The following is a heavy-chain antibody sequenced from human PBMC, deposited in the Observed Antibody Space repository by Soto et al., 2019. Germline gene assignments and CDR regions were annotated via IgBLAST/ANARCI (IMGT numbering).Heavy chain of an antibody. CDR1: GFTFGSYW. CDR2: IDSDGSST. V-gene: IGHV3-74*01. J-gene: IGHJ6*02. CDR3: ARGRPYGMDV. Sequence: EVQLVESGGGLVQPGGSLRVSCAASGFTFGSYWMTWVRQAPGKGLVWVSRIDSDGSSTTYADSVKGRFTTSRDNAKNTLDLQMSSLSVEDTAVYYCARGRPYGMDVWGQGTTVTVSS.